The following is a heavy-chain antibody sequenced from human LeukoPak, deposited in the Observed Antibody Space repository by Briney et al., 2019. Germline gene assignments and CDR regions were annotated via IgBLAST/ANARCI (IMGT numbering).Heavy chain of an antibody. CDR1: GYTFTGYY. D-gene: IGHD3-22*01. V-gene: IGHV1-2*02. CDR3: AMHYDRSGYYYVY. Sequence: ASVKVSCKASGYTFTGYYIQWVRQAPGQGLEWMGWINPISGDTNYAQKFHGRVTMTRDTSNNTAYMQLSRLRSDDTAMYYCAMHYDRSGYYYVYWGQGTLVTVSS. J-gene: IGHJ4*02. CDR2: INPISGDT.